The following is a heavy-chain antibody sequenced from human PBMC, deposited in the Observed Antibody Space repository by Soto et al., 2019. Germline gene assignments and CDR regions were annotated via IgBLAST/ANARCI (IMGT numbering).Heavy chain of an antibody. J-gene: IGHJ5*02. Sequence: GGSLRLSCAASGFTFSSYAMSWVRQAPGKGLEWVSAISGSGGSTYYADSVKGRFTISRDNSKNTLYLQMNSLRAEDTAVYYCAKALVAVDGSNWFDPWGQGTLVTVSS. CDR3: AKALVAVDGSNWFDP. CDR1: GFTFSSYA. V-gene: IGHV3-23*01. CDR2: ISGSGGST. D-gene: IGHD6-19*01.